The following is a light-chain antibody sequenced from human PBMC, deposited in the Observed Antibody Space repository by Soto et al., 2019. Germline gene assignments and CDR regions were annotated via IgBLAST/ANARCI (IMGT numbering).Light chain of an antibody. CDR2: GNS. CDR1: SSNIGAGFE. Sequence: SVLTQPPSVSAAPGQRVTISCTGSSSNIGAGFEVHWYQQLPGTAPKLLIYGNSNRPSGVPDRFSGSKSGTSASLAITGLQAEDEADYYCQSYDSSLSGSGFGTGTKVTVL. J-gene: IGLJ1*01. V-gene: IGLV1-40*01. CDR3: QSYDSSLSGSG.